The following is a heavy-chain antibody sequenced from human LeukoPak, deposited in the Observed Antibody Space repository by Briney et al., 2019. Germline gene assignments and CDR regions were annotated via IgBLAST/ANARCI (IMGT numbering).Heavy chain of an antibody. V-gene: IGHV3-30*18. CDR1: GFAFSSYG. CDR2: ISYDGSNK. Sequence: GGSLRLSCAASGFAFSSYGMRWVRQAPGKGLEWVAVISYDGSNKYYADSVKGRFTISRDSSKNTLYLQMNSLRAEDTAVYYCAKDQLRGPDCSSTSCYRRGYYGMDVWGQGTTVTVSS. D-gene: IGHD2-2*01. J-gene: IGHJ6*02. CDR3: AKDQLRGPDCSSTSCYRRGYYGMDV.